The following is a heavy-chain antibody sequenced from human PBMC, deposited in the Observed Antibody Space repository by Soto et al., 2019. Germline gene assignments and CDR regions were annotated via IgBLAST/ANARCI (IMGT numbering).Heavy chain of an antibody. CDR3: ARDRSGRYGYDY. V-gene: IGHV3-72*01. J-gene: IGHJ4*02. CDR2: TRRTAYSYTT. Sequence: EVQLVESGGGLVQPGESLRLCCAASGFTFSDHYMDWVRQAPGKGLELVGRTRRTAYSYTTEYVASVEGRFTISRDDSKNSLSLQMNSLKTEDTAVYYCARDRSGRYGYDYWGQGTLVTVSS. D-gene: IGHD5-18*01. CDR1: GFTFSDHY.